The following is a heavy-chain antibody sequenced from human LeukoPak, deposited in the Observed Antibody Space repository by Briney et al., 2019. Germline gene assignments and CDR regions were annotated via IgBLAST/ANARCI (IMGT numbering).Heavy chain of an antibody. J-gene: IGHJ4*02. CDR1: GGSISSSSYY. CDR2: IYYSGST. Sequence: SETLSLTCTVSGGSISSSSYYWGWIRQPRGKGLEWIGSIYYSGSTYYNPSRKSRVPISVDTSKNQFSLKLSSVTAADTAVYYCARGILTGYYRSYDYWGQGTLVTVSS. CDR3: ARGILTGYYRSYDY. D-gene: IGHD3-9*01. V-gene: IGHV4-39*01.